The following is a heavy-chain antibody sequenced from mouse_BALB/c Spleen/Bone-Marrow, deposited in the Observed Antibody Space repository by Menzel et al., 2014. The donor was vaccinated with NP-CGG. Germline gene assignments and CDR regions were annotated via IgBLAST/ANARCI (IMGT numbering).Heavy chain of an antibody. V-gene: IGHV1S41*01. CDR2: IAPGSGST. CDR3: ARFPSNYGNYGAMDY. Sequence: DLVKPGASVKLSCKASGYTFTSYWINWIEQRPGQGLEWIGRIAPGSGSTYYNEMFKGKATLTVDTSSSTAYMQLSSLSSEDSAVYFCARFPSNYGNYGAMDYWGQGTSVTVSS. D-gene: IGHD2-1*01. CDR1: GYTFTSYW. J-gene: IGHJ4*01.